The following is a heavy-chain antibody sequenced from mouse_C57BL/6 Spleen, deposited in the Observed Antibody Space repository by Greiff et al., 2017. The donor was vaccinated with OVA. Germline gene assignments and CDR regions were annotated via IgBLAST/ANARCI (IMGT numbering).Heavy chain of an antibody. CDR1: GYAFTNYL. D-gene: IGHD4-1*01. J-gene: IGHJ4*01. V-gene: IGHV1-54*01. CDR2: INPGSGGT. Sequence: QVQLQQSGAELVRPGTSVKVSCKASGYAFTNYLIEWVKQRPGQGLEWIGVINPGSGGTNYNEKFKGKATLTADKSSSTAYMQLSSLTSEDSAVYFCARRELGRDYAMDYWGQGTSVTVSS. CDR3: ARRELGRDYAMDY.